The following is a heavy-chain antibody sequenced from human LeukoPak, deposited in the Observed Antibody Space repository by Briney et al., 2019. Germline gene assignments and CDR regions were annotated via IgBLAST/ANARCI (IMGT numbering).Heavy chain of an antibody. CDR3: SGQEYSSSPGDY. V-gene: IGHV3-73*01. CDR2: IRIKANNYAT. Sequence: GGSLRLSCAAYGFTFSGSAMHWVRQAPGKGLEWVGRIRIKANNYATAYAASVKGRFTISRDDSRNTAYLQMNSLKTEDTAVYYCSGQEYSSSPGDYWGQGTLVTVSS. CDR1: GFTFSGSA. D-gene: IGHD6-6*01. J-gene: IGHJ4*02.